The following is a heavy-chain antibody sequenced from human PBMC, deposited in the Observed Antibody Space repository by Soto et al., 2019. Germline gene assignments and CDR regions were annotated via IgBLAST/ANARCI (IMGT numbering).Heavy chain of an antibody. CDR1: GGSISTYY. Sequence: SETLSLTCTVSGGSISTYYWSWIRQPAGKGLEWIGRINSSGYTNYNPSLKSRVTMSVDTSKNQYSLMLRSVTAADTAVYYCARDRGAFISFDYWAQGTLVTVSS. CDR3: ARDRGAFISFDY. V-gene: IGHV4-4*07. J-gene: IGHJ4*02. CDR2: INSSGYT. D-gene: IGHD3-10*01.